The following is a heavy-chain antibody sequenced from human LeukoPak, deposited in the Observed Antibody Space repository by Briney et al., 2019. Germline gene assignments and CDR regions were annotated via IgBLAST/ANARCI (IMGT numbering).Heavy chain of an antibody. CDR1: GFTFNRYN. Sequence: PGGSLRLSCAASGFTFNRYNMNWVRRAPGKGLEWVSSISTSSSYIYYADSVRGRFTISRDNAKNSLYLQMNSLRAEDTAVYYCARRGLLGYCTNGVSKCYYYYYMDVWGKGTTVTVSS. CDR3: ARRGLLGYCTNGVSKCYYYYYMDV. CDR2: ISTSSSYI. J-gene: IGHJ6*03. V-gene: IGHV3-21*01. D-gene: IGHD2-8*01.